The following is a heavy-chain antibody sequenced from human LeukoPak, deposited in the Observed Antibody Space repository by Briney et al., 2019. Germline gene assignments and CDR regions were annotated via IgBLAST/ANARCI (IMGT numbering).Heavy chain of an antibody. CDR2: INPNSGGT. V-gene: IGHV1-2*02. CDR3: ARDRDYYDSSGYPKNWFDP. J-gene: IGHJ5*02. CDR1: GYTFTGYY. D-gene: IGHD3-22*01. Sequence: ASVKVSCKASGYTFTGYYMHWVRQAPGQGLEWMGWINPNSGGTNYAQKFQGRVTMTRDTSISTAHMELSRLRSDDTAVYYCARDRDYYDSSGYPKNWFDPWGQGTLVTVSS.